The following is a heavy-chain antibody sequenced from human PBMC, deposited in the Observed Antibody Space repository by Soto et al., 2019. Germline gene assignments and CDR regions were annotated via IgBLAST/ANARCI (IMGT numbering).Heavy chain of an antibody. D-gene: IGHD4-17*01. CDR3: ARVYGAPGWFDP. V-gene: IGHV1-18*01. Sequence: ASVTVSCQASGYTFTSYGISWVRQAPGQGLEWMGWISAYNGNTNYAQKLQGRVTMTTDTSTSTAYMELRSLRSDDTAVYYCARVYGAPGWFDPWGQGTLVTVSS. CDR2: ISAYNGNT. CDR1: GYTFTSYG. J-gene: IGHJ5*02.